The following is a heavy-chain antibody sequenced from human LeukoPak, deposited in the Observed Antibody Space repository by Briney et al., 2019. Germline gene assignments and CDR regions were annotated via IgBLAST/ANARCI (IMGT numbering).Heavy chain of an antibody. CDR2: LNEDGTTA. D-gene: IGHD1-26*01. CDR1: GFTFSLYW. J-gene: IGHJ5*02. V-gene: IGHV3-74*01. CDR3: VRERIYYSDLAYKERENFDP. Sequence: PGGSLRLSCAASGFTFSLYWMHWVRQGPGKGLMWVSRLNEDGTTADYADSVKGRFTMSRDNAKGKVFLEMRSLTVEGTAIYFCVRERIYYSDLAYKERENFDPWGRGTLVTVPS.